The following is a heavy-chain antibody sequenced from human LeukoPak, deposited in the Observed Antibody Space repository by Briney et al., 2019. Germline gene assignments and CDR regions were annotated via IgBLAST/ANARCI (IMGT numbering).Heavy chain of an antibody. CDR2: ISSSSSTI. V-gene: IGHV3-48*04. CDR1: GFTFSTYW. D-gene: IGHD4-17*01. Sequence: SGGSLRLSCAASGFTFSTYWMSWVRQAPGKGLEWVSYISSSSSTIYYADSVKGRFTISRDNAKNSLYLQMNSLRAEDTAVYYCARSPYGDHFDYWGQGTLVTVSS. CDR3: ARSPYGDHFDY. J-gene: IGHJ4*02.